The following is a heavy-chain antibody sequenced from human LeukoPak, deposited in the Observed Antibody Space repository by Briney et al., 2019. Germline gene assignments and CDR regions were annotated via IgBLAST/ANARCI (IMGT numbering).Heavy chain of an antibody. CDR2: INHSGST. CDR3: ARLYYYGSGSYSDAFEI. J-gene: IGHJ3*02. D-gene: IGHD3-10*01. Sequence: SETLSLTCAVYGGSFSGYYWSWIRQPPGKGLEWIGEINHSGSTNYNPSLKSRVTISVDTSKNQFSLKLSSVTAADTAVYYCARLYYYGSGSYSDAFEIWGQGTMVTVSS. CDR1: GGSFSGYY. V-gene: IGHV4-34*01.